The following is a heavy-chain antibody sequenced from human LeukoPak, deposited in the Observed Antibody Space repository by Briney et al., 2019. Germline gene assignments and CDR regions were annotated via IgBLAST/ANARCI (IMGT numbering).Heavy chain of an antibody. CDR1: GGSISSYY. CDR3: ARSGPYDFWSGYYSEYYYYYMDV. CDR2: IYYSGST. V-gene: IGHV4-59*01. D-gene: IGHD3-3*01. J-gene: IGHJ6*03. Sequence: PSETLSLTCTVSGGSISSYYWSWIRQPPGKGLEWIGYIYYSGSTNYNPSLKSRVTISVDTSKNQFSLKLSSVTAADTAVYYCARSGPYDFWSGYYSEYYYYYMDVWGKGTTVTVSS.